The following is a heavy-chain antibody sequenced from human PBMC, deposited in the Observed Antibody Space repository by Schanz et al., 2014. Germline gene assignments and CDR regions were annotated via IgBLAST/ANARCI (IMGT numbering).Heavy chain of an antibody. J-gene: IGHJ5*02. D-gene: IGHD2-2*01. CDR1: RYTFNTYG. CDR2: ISAYTNNT. Sequence: QGQLVQSGPEVKEPGASVKVSCEASRYTFNTYGLNWVRQAPGQGLEWMGWISAYTNNTNYAQKVQGRVTMTTDTSTGTAYMELRSLRSDDTGVYYCARDRRRYWSTASCLHDNWFDPWGQGTLVIVSS. CDR3: ARDRRRYWSTASCLHDNWFDP. V-gene: IGHV1-18*01.